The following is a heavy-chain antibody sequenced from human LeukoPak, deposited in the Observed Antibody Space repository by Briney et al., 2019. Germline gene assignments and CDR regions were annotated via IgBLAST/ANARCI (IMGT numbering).Heavy chain of an antibody. Sequence: PGGSLRLSCAASGFTFSSYSMNWVRQAPGEGLEWVSYISGSSSTIYYADSVKGRFTISRDNAKNSLYLQMNSLRAEDTAVYYCARGHGSGSYCPDYWGQGTLVTVSS. CDR2: ISGSSSTI. D-gene: IGHD3-10*01. CDR3: ARGHGSGSYCPDY. CDR1: GFTFSSYS. V-gene: IGHV3-48*01. J-gene: IGHJ4*02.